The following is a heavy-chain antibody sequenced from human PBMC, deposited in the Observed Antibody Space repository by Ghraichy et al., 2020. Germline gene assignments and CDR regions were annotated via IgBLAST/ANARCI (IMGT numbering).Heavy chain of an antibody. Sequence: GESLNISCAASGFTFSDYYMSWIRQAPGKGLEWVSYISSSGSTIYYADSVKGRFTISRDNAKNSLYLQMNSLRAEDTAVYYCALIFGYSYGANFDYWGQGTLVTVSS. V-gene: IGHV3-11*01. J-gene: IGHJ4*02. CDR3: ALIFGYSYGANFDY. CDR1: GFTFSDYY. CDR2: ISSSGSTI. D-gene: IGHD5-18*01.